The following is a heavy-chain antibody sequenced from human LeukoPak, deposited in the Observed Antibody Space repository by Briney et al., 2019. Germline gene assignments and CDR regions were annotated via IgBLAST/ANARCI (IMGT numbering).Heavy chain of an antibody. CDR1: GYTFTSYA. CDR3: ASTKDYYDSSGAHFDY. V-gene: IGHV1-3*03. Sequence: ASVKVSCKASGYTFTSYAMHWVRQAPGQRLEWMGWINAGNGNTKYSQEFQGRVTITRDTSASTAYMELSSLRSEDTAVYYCASTKDYYDSSGAHFDYWGQGTLVTVSS. D-gene: IGHD3-22*01. J-gene: IGHJ4*02. CDR2: INAGNGNT.